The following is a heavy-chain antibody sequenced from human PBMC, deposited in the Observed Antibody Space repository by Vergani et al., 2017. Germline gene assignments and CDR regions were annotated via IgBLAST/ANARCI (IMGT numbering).Heavy chain of an antibody. D-gene: IGHD2-2*01. CDR1: GGTFKSNT. Sequence: QVQLVQSGAEVKKPGSSVKVSCKTSGGTFKSNTFSWVRQAPGQGLEWMGGIIPIFGTANYAQKFQGRVTITADKSTSTAYMELSSLRSEDTAVYYCARARAPGVVPAAIPYYYYGMDVWGQGTTVTVSS. J-gene: IGHJ6*02. CDR2: IIPIFGTA. V-gene: IGHV1-69*06. CDR3: ARARAPGVVPAAIPYYYYGMDV.